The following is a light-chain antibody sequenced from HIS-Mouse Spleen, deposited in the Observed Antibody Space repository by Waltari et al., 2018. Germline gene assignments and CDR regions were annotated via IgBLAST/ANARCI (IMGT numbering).Light chain of an antibody. CDR1: QGISSY. V-gene: IGKV1-9*01. CDR3: QQLNSYPPT. CDR2: AAS. J-gene: IGKJ1*01. Sequence: DIQLTHSPSFLSASVGDRVTITCRAIQGISSYLAWYQHKPGKAPKLLIYAASTLQSGVPSRFSGSGSGTEFTLTISSLQPEDFATYYCQQLNSYPPTFGQGTKVEIK.